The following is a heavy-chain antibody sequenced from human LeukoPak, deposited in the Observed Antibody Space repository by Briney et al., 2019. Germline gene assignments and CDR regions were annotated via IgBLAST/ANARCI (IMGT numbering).Heavy chain of an antibody. V-gene: IGHV5-51*01. CDR2: IYPGDSDT. D-gene: IGHD3-22*01. Sequence: GESLKISCKGSGYSLTSYWIGWVRQMPGKGLEWMGIIYPGDSDTRYSPSFQGQVTISADKSISTAYLQWSSLKASDNAMYYCARQADYDSSGYSPTDLPLDYWGQGTLVTVSS. CDR1: GYSLTSYW. J-gene: IGHJ4*02. CDR3: ARQADYDSSGYSPTDLPLDY.